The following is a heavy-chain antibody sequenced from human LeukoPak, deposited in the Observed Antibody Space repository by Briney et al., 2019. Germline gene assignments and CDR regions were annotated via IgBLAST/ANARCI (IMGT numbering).Heavy chain of an antibody. J-gene: IGHJ2*01. CDR1: GITVSSNY. V-gene: IGHV3-53*01. D-gene: IGHD2-21*01. CDR2: IYSAGTT. CDR3: ARDPIVSYDWYFDL. Sequence: GGSLRLSCAASGITVSSNYMSWVRQAPGKGLEWVSVIYSAGTTYYADSVKGRFTISRDNSKNTLYLQMNSLRAEDTAVYYCARDPIVSYDWYFDLWGRGTLVTVSS.